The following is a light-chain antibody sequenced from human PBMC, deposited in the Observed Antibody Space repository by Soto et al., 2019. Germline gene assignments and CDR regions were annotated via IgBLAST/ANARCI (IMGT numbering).Light chain of an antibody. CDR1: QSINNR. J-gene: IGKJ1*01. CDR3: QQYNSYSET. V-gene: IGKV1-5*01. CDR2: DAS. Sequence: TQSPSTLSASIGDRVTITCRASQSINNRLAWYQQMPGKAPNLLIYDASTLESGVPSRFRGSGSETEFTLTISGLQPDDFATYYCQQYNSYSETFGQGTKVDIK.